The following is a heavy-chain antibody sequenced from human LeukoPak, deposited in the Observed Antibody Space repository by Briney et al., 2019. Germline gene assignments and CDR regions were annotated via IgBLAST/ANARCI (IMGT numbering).Heavy chain of an antibody. CDR2: IRSSDSTI. CDR1: GFTSSDYY. V-gene: IGHV3-11*04. Sequence: GGSLRLSCAASGFTSSDYYINWIRQAPGKGLEWISYIRSSDSTIHYADSVKGRFTISTDNAKNSLYLQMNSLRAEDTAVYYCATSSAALYFHHWGQGTLVTVSS. CDR3: ATSSAALYFHH. D-gene: IGHD6-13*01. J-gene: IGHJ1*01.